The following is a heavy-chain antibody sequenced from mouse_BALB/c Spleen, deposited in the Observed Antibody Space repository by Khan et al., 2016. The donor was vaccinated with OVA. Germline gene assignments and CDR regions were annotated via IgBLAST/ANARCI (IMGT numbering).Heavy chain of an antibody. V-gene: IGHV1S132*01. CDR3: ARGYCGNYEVAY. Sequence: QVQLQQSGAELVKPGASVQLSCKTSGYTFTNYWIQWVKQRPGQGLGWIGQIFPGTGTTYSNENFKAKATLTVDTSSSTAYMQLSSLTSEYSAVYFCARGYCGNYEVAYWGQGTLVTVSA. CDR1: GYTFTNYW. D-gene: IGHD2-1*01. CDR2: IFPGTGTT. J-gene: IGHJ3*01.